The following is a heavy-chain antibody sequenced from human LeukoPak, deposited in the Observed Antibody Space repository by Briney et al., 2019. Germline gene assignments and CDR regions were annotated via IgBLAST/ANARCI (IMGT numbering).Heavy chain of an antibody. V-gene: IGHV4-30-4*08. CDR3: AREIFGVVIAGGPYYYYYMDV. D-gene: IGHD3-3*01. J-gene: IGHJ6*03. Sequence: PSQTLSLTCTVSGGSISSGDYYWSWIRQPPGKGLEWIGYIYYSGSTYYNPSLKSRVTISVDTSKNQFSLKLSSVIAADTAVYYCAREIFGVVIAGGPYYYYYMDVWGKGTTVTVSS. CDR2: IYYSGST. CDR1: GGSISSGDYY.